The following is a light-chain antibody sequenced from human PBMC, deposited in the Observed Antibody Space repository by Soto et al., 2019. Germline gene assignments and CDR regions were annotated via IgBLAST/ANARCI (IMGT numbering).Light chain of an antibody. CDR3: QHYGRSPIT. Sequence: TVLTQSPGTLSVSPGERASLSCRASQSVSSNLAWYQQKPGQAPSLLIYGASTRATGTPARFSGSGSGTEFTLTISSLQSEDFALYYCQHYGRSPITFGQGTRLEIK. CDR1: QSVSSN. J-gene: IGKJ5*01. CDR2: GAS. V-gene: IGKV3-15*01.